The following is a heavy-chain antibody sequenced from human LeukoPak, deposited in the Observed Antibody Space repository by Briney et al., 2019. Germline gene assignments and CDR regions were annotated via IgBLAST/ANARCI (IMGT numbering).Heavy chain of an antibody. CDR3: ARLAAAGHFDY. V-gene: IGHV3-30*04. D-gene: IGHD6-13*01. Sequence: GGSLRLSCAASGFTFGSYAMHWVRQAPGKGLEWVAVISYDGSNKYYADSVKGRFTISRDNSKNTLYLQMNSLRAEDTAVYYCARLAAAGHFDYWGQGTLVTVSS. CDR2: ISYDGSNK. J-gene: IGHJ4*02. CDR1: GFTFGSYA.